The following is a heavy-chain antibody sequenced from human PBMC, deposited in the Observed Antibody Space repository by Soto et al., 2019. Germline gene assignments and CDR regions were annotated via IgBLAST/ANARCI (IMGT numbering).Heavy chain of an antibody. CDR2: INHSGST. J-gene: IGHJ6*02. Sequence: SETLSLTCAVYDGSFSGYYWSWIRQPPGKGLEWIGEINHSGSTNYNPSLKSRVTISVDTSKNQFSLKLRSVTAADTAVYYCARALEQLDYYGMDVWGQGTTVTVPS. CDR1: DGSFSGYY. V-gene: IGHV4-34*01. D-gene: IGHD6-13*01. CDR3: ARALEQLDYYGMDV.